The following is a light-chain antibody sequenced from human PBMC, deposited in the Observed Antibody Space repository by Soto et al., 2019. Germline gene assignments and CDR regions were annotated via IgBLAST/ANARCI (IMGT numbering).Light chain of an antibody. CDR1: QSLVSSDGNTY. Sequence: DVVMTQSPLSLPVTLGQPASISCSSSQSLVSSDGNTYLIWFHQRPGQSPRRLIYRVSNRDSGVPDRFSGSGSGSDFTLRISRVEAEDVGVYYCMQGTQWPPTLGPGTRVDIK. CDR2: RVS. CDR3: MQGTQWPPT. V-gene: IGKV2-30*01. J-gene: IGKJ3*01.